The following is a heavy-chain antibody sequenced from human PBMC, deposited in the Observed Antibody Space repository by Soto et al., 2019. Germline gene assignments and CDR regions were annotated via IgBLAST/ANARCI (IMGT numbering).Heavy chain of an antibody. J-gene: IGHJ3*02. CDR1: GYTFTSYG. CDR2: ISAYNGNT. CDR3: AREFPVGSCSGGSCSYHAFDI. Sequence: VKVSCKASGYTFTSYGISWVRQAPGQGLEWMGWISAYNGNTNYAQKLQGRVTMTTDTSTSTAYMELRSLRSDDTAVYYCAREFPVGSCSGGSCSYHAFDIWGQGTMVTVSS. V-gene: IGHV1-18*01. D-gene: IGHD2-15*01.